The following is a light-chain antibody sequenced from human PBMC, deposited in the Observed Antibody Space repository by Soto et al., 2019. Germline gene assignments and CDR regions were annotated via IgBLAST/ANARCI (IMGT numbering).Light chain of an antibody. CDR3: GTWDSSLSAYV. V-gene: IGLV1-51*01. CDR2: DNN. CDR1: SSNIGNTY. Sequence: QSVLTQPPSVSADPGQKVTISCSGSSSNIGNTYVFWYQQLPGTAPKLLIYDNNQRPSGIPDRFSGSKSGTSATLAITGLQTGDEADYYCGTWDSSLSAYVFGTGTKVTVL. J-gene: IGLJ1*01.